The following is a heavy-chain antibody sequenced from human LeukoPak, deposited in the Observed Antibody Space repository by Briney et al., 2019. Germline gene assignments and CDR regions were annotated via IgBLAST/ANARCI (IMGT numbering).Heavy chain of an antibody. CDR1: GFTSNSYG. CDR2: MSGSGVNT. CDR3: AKAIVPLISGQFWDY. J-gene: IGHJ4*02. D-gene: IGHD3-3*02. Sequence: GGTLRLSCAASGFTSNSYGMSWVRQAPGKGLKWVSAMSGSGVNTDYADSVKGRFTISRDTSKNTLYLQMNSLRAEDTAIYYCAKAIVPLISGQFWDYWGQGTLVTVSS. V-gene: IGHV3-23*01.